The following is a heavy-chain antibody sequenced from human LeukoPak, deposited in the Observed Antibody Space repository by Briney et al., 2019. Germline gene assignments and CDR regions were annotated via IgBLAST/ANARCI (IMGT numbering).Heavy chain of an antibody. D-gene: IGHD2-15*01. Sequence: GGPLRLSCAASGFPFSSYSMNWVRQAPGKGLEWVSSISSSSSYIYYADSVKGRFTISRDNAKNSLYLQMNSLRAEDTAVYYCARDPGINFDYWGQGTLVTVSS. J-gene: IGHJ4*02. V-gene: IGHV3-21*01. CDR2: ISSSSSYI. CDR3: ARDPGINFDY. CDR1: GFPFSSYS.